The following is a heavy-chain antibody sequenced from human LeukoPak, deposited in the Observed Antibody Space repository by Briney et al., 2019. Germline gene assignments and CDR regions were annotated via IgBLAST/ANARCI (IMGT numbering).Heavy chain of an antibody. D-gene: IGHD1-1*01. Sequence: GGSLRLSCAVSGFTFGDYAMSWVRQAPGKGLEWVAVISYDGSNKYYADSVKGRFTISRDNSKNTLYLQMNSLRPEDTAVYYCAKDGRGAYYYYMDVWGKGTTVTVSS. CDR3: AKDGRGAYYYYMDV. V-gene: IGHV3-30*04. CDR1: GFTFGDYA. J-gene: IGHJ6*03. CDR2: ISYDGSNK.